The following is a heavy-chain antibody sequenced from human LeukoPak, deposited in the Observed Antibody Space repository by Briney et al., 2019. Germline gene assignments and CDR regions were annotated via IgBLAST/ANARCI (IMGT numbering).Heavy chain of an antibody. V-gene: IGHV3-23*01. J-gene: IGHJ3*02. D-gene: IGHD3-3*01. CDR2: ISGSGGST. CDR1: GFTLSSYA. CDR3: AKLGLRGITIFGVVTDAFDI. Sequence: GGSLRLSCAASGFTLSSYAMSWVRQAPGKGLEWVSAISGSGGSTYYADSVKGRFTISRDNSKNTLYLQMNSLRAEDTAVYYCAKLGLRGITIFGVVTDAFDIWGQGTMVTVSS.